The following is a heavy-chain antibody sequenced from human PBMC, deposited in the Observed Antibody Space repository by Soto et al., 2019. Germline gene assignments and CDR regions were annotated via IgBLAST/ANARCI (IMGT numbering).Heavy chain of an antibody. Sequence: SETLSLTCTVSGGSISSYYWSWIRQPPGKGLEWIGYIYYSGSTNYNPSLKSRVTISVDTSKNQFSLKLSSVTAADTAVYYCARGLPRPYYYDSSGYYPEYFQHWGQGTLVTVSS. J-gene: IGHJ1*01. CDR1: GGSISSYY. D-gene: IGHD3-22*01. V-gene: IGHV4-59*01. CDR3: ARGLPRPYYYDSSGYYPEYFQH. CDR2: IYYSGST.